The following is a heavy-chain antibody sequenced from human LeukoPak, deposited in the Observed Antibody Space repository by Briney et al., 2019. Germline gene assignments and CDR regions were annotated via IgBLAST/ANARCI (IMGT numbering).Heavy chain of an antibody. CDR3: ARDRYECSGGICSPYNWFDP. Sequence: TSSQTLSLTCTVSGGSISSSDYYRSWIRQPPGKGLEWIGYIYYSGSTYSNPSLKSRVTISIDTSKNQFLLKLSSVTAADTAVYYCARDRYECSGGICSPYNWFDPWGQGTLVAVSS. CDR2: IYYSGST. V-gene: IGHV4-30-4*01. D-gene: IGHD2-15*01. J-gene: IGHJ5*02. CDR1: GGSISSSDYY.